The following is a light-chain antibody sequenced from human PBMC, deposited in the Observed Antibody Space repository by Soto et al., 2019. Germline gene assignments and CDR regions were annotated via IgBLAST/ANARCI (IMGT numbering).Light chain of an antibody. CDR2: GNN. V-gene: IGLV1-40*01. CDR1: SANIGAAYN. J-gene: IGLJ1*01. Sequence: QSVLTQPPSVSGAPGQRVTISCTGGSANIGAAYNVDWYQQLPGTAPKLLIYGNNNRPSGVPARCTGSKSGTSACLAISGLQAEDEGDYYCQSYDSSLSGYVFGTGTKVTVL. CDR3: QSYDSSLSGYV.